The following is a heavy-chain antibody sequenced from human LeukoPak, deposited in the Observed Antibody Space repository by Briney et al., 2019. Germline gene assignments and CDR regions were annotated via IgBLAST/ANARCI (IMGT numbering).Heavy chain of an antibody. CDR1: GGTFSSYA. CDR2: IIPIFGTA. V-gene: IGHV1-69*13. CDR3: ARDGSGSNIVDC. J-gene: IGHJ4*02. D-gene: IGHD1-26*01. Sequence: ASVKVSCKASGGTFSSYAISWVRQAPGQGLEWMGGIIPIFGTANYAQKFQGRVTITADESTSTAYMELSSLRSEDTAVYYCARDGSGSNIVDCWGQGTLVTVSS.